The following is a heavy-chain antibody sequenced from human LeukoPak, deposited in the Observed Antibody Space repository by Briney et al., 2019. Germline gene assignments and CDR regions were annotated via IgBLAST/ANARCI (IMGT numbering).Heavy chain of an antibody. CDR3: ARTYYYDSSGYYYH. Sequence: PGGSLRLSCAASGFTFSSWSMGWVRQSPGKGLEWVSGITSSGASTFYADSVKGRFTISRDNSKNTVFLEMNSLRGEDTAVYFCARTYYYDSSGYYYHWGQGTLVTVSS. D-gene: IGHD3-22*01. CDR2: ITSSGAST. J-gene: IGHJ4*02. V-gene: IGHV3-23*01. CDR1: GFTFSSWS.